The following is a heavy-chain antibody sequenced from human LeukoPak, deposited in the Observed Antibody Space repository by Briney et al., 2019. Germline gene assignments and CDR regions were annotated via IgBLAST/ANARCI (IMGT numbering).Heavy chain of an antibody. CDR2: IWYDGSSK. V-gene: IGHV3-33*01. CDR3: ARGESYYDSSGLFDY. J-gene: IGHJ4*02. D-gene: IGHD3-22*01. CDR1: GFTFSSYG. Sequence: GRSLRLSCAASGFTFSSYGMHWVRQAPGKGLEWVAVIWYDGSSKYYADSVKGRFTISRDNSKNTLYLQMNSLRAEDAAVYYCARGESYYDSSGLFDYWGQGTLVTVSS.